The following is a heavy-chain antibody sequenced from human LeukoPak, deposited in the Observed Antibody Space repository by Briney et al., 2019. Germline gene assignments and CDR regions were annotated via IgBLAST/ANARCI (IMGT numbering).Heavy chain of an antibody. D-gene: IGHD2-2*01. CDR1: GYTFTSYG. CDR2: ISAYNGNT. CDR3: ARAELVVVPAAIPPYYYYYYMDV. J-gene: IGHJ6*03. Sequence: GASVKVSCKASGYTFTSYGISWVRQAPGQGLEWMGWISAYNGNTNYAQKLQGRVTMTTDISTSTAYMELRSLRSDDTAVYYCARAELVVVPAAIPPYYYYYYMDVWGKGTTVTVSS. V-gene: IGHV1-18*01.